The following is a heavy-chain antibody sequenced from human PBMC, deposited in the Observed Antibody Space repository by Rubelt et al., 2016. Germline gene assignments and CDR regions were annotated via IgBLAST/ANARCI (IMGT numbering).Heavy chain of an antibody. CDR2: IIPILGIA. CDR3: ARDTGPMGGG. J-gene: IGHJ4*02. D-gene: IGHD1-26*01. V-gene: IGHV1-69*04. Sequence: VKVSCKASGGTFSSYAISWVRQAPGQGLEWMGRIIPILGIANYAQKFQGRVTITADKSTSTAYMELSSLGSEDTAVYYCARDTGPMGGGWGQGTLATVSS. CDR1: GGTFSSYA.